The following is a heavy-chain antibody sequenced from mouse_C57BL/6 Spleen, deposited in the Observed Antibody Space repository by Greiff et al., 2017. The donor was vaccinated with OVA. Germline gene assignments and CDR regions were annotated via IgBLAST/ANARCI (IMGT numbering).Heavy chain of an antibody. V-gene: IGHV14-3*01. J-gene: IGHJ2*01. CDR2: IDPATGNT. D-gene: IGHD1-1*01. Sequence: VQLQQSVAELVRPGASVTLSCTASGFTIKNTYMHWVKQTPEHGLEWIGRIDPATGNTTYAPKFQGKATITADTSSNTAYLQLSSLTSEDTAIDYCARSRSGSSSDYWGQGTTLTVAS. CDR3: ARSRSGSSSDY. CDR1: GFTIKNTY.